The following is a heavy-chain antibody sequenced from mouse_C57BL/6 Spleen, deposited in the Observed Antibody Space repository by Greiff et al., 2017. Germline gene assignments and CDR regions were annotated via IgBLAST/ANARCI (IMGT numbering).Heavy chain of an antibody. V-gene: IGHV1-26*01. CDR1: GYTFTDYY. CDR2: INPNNGGT. D-gene: IGHD2-4*01. Sequence: EVKLQQSGPELVKPGASVKISCKASGYTFTDYYMNWVKQSHGKSLEWIGDINPNNGGTSYNQKFKGKATLTVDKSSSTAYMELRSLTSEDSAVYYCAMIYYDYDEGYWGQGTTLTVSS. J-gene: IGHJ2*01. CDR3: AMIYYDYDEGY.